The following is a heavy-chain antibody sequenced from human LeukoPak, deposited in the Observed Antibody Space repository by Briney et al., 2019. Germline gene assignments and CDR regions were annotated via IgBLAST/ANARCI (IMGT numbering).Heavy chain of an antibody. J-gene: IGHJ3*02. V-gene: IGHV3-23*01. Sequence: PGGSLRLSCAASGFTFSSYAMSWVRQAPGKWLEWVSAISGSGGSTYYADSVKGRFTISRDNSKNTLYLQMNSLRAEDTAVYYCAKFPITIFGVVSNDAFDIWGQGTMVTVSS. D-gene: IGHD3-3*01. CDR3: AKFPITIFGVVSNDAFDI. CDR1: GFTFSSYA. CDR2: ISGSGGST.